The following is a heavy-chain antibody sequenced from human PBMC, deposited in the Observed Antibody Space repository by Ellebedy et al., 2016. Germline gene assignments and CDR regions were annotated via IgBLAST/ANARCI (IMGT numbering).Heavy chain of an antibody. CDR2: ISNSGRT. D-gene: IGHD3-9*01. V-gene: IGHV4-59*01. CDR1: GGSINNYY. Sequence: SETLSLTCTVSGGSINNYYWSWIRQAPGKGLEWIGYISNSGRTNYNPSLDSRVTISVDTSKNQFFLKLNSITAADTAGYYCTRGLTGYLNWFDPWGQGTLVTVSS. J-gene: IGHJ5*02. CDR3: TRGLTGYLNWFDP.